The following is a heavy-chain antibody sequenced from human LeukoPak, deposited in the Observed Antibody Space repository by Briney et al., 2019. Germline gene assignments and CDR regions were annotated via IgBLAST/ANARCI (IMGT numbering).Heavy chain of an antibody. J-gene: IGHJ4*02. CDR3: ASSGGPSAGY. CDR1: GFTFSTYS. Sequence: GGSLRLSCAASGFTFSTYSMNWVRRAPGKGLEWVSAISGSGGSTYYADSVKGRFTISRDNSKNTLYLQMNSLRAEDTAVYYCASSGGPSAGYWGQGTLVTVSS. V-gene: IGHV3-23*01. CDR2: ISGSGGST. D-gene: IGHD1-1*01.